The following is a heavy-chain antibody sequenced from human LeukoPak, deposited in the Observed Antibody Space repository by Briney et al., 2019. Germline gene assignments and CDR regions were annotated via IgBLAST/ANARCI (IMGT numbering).Heavy chain of an antibody. CDR3: ARDGSGSYWYFDY. J-gene: IGHJ4*02. V-gene: IGHV1-2*04. D-gene: IGHD3-10*01. CDR1: GYTFTGYY. Sequence: GASVKVSCKASGYTFTGYYMHWVRQAPGQGLEWMGWINPNSGGTNYAQKFQGWVTMTRDTSISTAYMELSRLRSDDTAVYYRARDGSGSYWYFDYWGQGTLVTVSS. CDR2: INPNSGGT.